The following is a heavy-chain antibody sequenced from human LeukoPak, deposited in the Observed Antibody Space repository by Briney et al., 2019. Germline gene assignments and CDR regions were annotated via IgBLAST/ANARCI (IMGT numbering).Heavy chain of an antibody. Sequence: SETLSLTCTVSGGSISSIHYYWGWIRQSPGKGLEWIGMIYSTGGTHYNPSLKSRVIISVDMSKNQFSLKLSSVTAADTAVYYCARVRALYFQGCMDVWGQGTTVTVSS. CDR3: ARVRALYFQGCMDV. CDR1: GGSISSIHYY. CDR2: IYSTGGT. V-gene: IGHV4-39*07. D-gene: IGHD3-9*01. J-gene: IGHJ6*02.